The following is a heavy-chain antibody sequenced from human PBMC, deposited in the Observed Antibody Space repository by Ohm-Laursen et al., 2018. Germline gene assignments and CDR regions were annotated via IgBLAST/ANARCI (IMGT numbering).Heavy chain of an antibody. CDR3: ARDWEAVAAYNWFDP. Sequence: GSSVKVSCKASGYTFTSYGISWVRQAPGQGLEWMGWISAYNGNTNYAQELQGRVTMTTDTSTSTAYMELRSLRSDDTAVYYCARDWEAVAAYNWFDPWGQGTLVTVSS. J-gene: IGHJ5*02. CDR1: GYTFTSYG. D-gene: IGHD2-15*01. CDR2: ISAYNGNT. V-gene: IGHV1-18*01.